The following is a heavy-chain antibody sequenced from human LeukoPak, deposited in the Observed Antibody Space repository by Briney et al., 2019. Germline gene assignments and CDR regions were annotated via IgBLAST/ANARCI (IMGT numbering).Heavy chain of an antibody. D-gene: IGHD3-3*01. V-gene: IGHV5-51*01. CDR3: ARVPTFGVVILAGYFVY. CDR1: GKSFTSYW. CDR2: IYPGDSDT. Sequence: GESLKISCKGSGKSFTSYWIGWVRQMPGKGLEWMGIIYPGDSDTRYSPSFQGQVTISADKSISTAYLQWSSLKASDTAMYYCARVPTFGVVILAGYFVYWGQRTLVTVSS. J-gene: IGHJ4*02.